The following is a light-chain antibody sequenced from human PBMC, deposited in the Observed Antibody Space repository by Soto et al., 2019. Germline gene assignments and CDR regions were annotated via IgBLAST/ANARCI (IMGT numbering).Light chain of an antibody. CDR3: QQTNSFPRT. J-gene: IGKJ2*01. CDR1: QFIHTW. CDR2: GAS. V-gene: IGKV1-12*01. Sequence: DKVIITCRASQFIHTWLAWYQQRSGECLKLPISGASTLESGVPSRFSGSGSGTDFPLTIAGLQPEDFATYYCQQTNSFPRTFGQGTKVDIK.